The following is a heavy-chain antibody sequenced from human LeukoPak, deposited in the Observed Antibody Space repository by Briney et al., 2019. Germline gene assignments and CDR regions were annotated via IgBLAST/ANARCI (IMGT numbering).Heavy chain of an antibody. CDR2: INHSGST. CDR1: GGSFSGYY. Sequence: PSETLSLTCAVYGGSFSGYYWSWIRQPPGKGLDWIGEINHSGSTNYNPSLKSRVTISVDTSKNQFSLKLSSVTVADTAVYYCARVAGYCSSTSCRMYNWFDPWGQGTLVTVSS. J-gene: IGHJ5*02. D-gene: IGHD2-2*01. V-gene: IGHV4-34*01. CDR3: ARVAGYCSSTSCRMYNWFDP.